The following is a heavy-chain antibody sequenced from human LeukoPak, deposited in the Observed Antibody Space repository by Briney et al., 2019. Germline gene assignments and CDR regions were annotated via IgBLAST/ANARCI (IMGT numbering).Heavy chain of an antibody. Sequence: GGSLKLSCAASGFTFSGSAMHWVRQAPGKGLEWVSHITTGDSTYYPDSVKGRFTVSRDSSKNTLYLQMNSLRADDTAVYYCAKGLSESIYDALDSWGQGTLVTVSS. CDR2: ITTGDST. CDR3: AKGLSESIYDALDS. V-gene: IGHV3-23*01. CDR1: GFTFSGSA. D-gene: IGHD1-26*01. J-gene: IGHJ4*02.